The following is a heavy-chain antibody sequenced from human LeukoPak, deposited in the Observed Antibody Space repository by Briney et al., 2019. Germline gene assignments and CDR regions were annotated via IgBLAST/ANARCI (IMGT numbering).Heavy chain of an antibody. Sequence: PGGSLRLSCAASGFTFSNYAMTWVRQAPGKGLEWVSTVNAVGNCADSVEGRFTLSRDNSKNTLYLQMNSLRAEDTAVYYCAKPLFGSGTSFNTFFDSWGQGTLVTVSS. CDR2: VNAVG. V-gene: IGHV3-23*01. J-gene: IGHJ4*02. CDR1: GFTFSNYA. D-gene: IGHD3-10*01. CDR3: AKPLFGSGTSFNTFFDS.